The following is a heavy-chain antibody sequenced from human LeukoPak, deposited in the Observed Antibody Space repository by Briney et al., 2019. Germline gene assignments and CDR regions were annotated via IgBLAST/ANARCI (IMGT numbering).Heavy chain of an antibody. CDR3: ARAPPGFTYGPGDH. D-gene: IGHD3-10*01. Sequence: ASVKVSCKASGYSFTSYGFTWVRQAPGQGLEWMGWISAYDGNANYAQKLQGRVTMTTDTSTITAYMELRSLRSDDTAVYYCARAPPGFTYGPGDHWGQGILVTVSS. CDR2: ISAYDGNA. V-gene: IGHV1-18*01. CDR1: GYSFTSYG. J-gene: IGHJ4*02.